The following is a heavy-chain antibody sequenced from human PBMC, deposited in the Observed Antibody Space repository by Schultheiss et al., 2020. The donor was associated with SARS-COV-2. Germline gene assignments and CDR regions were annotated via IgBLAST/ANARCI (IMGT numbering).Heavy chain of an antibody. D-gene: IGHD1-26*01. CDR2: ISSTSSTI. J-gene: IGHJ4*02. V-gene: IGHV3-11*04. CDR1: GFTFSDYY. Sequence: GGSLRLSCAVSGFTFSDYYMSWIRQAPGKGLEWVSYISSTSSTIYYADSVKGRFTISRDNAKNSLYLQMNSLRDEDTALYYCARATMGGTYYFDFWGQGTLVTVSS. CDR3: ARATMGGTYYFDF.